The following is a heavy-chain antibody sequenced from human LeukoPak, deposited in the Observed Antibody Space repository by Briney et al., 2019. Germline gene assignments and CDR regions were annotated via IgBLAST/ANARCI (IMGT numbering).Heavy chain of an antibody. CDR2: ITNSGTST. J-gene: IGHJ5*02. CDR1: GFDFNTYA. CDR3: AKELTRTAPIPQSGSDP. Sequence: GGSLRLSCAAAGFDFNTYAMTWVRQAPGKGLEWVSSITNSGTSTYYADSVKGRSTISRDNSKNMLYLQMNSLRGDDMAIYYCAKELTRTAPIPQSGSDPWGQGTLVIVSS. V-gene: IGHV3-23*01. D-gene: IGHD2-2*01.